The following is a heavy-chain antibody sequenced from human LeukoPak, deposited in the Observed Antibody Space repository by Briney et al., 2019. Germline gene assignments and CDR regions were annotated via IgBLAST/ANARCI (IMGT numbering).Heavy chain of an antibody. D-gene: IGHD6-13*01. CDR3: AKAPIAAAGIYYFDY. J-gene: IGHJ4*02. V-gene: IGHV3-30*18. Sequence: GGSLRLSCAASGFTFSSYGMHWVRQAQGKGLEGGAVISYDGSNKYYADSVKGRFTISRDNSKNTLYLQMNSLRAEDTAVYYCAKAPIAAAGIYYFDYWGQGTLVTVSS. CDR1: GFTFSSYG. CDR2: ISYDGSNK.